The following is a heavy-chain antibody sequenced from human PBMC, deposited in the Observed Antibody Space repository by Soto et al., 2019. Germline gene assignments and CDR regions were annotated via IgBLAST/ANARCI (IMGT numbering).Heavy chain of an antibody. CDR3: ATLRYYYFYGMDV. CDR1: GFTFSRYW. V-gene: IGHV3-7*05. CDR2: IKEDGSEK. J-gene: IGHJ6*02. Sequence: GGSLRLSCAASGFTFSRYWMSWVRQAPGKGLEWVANIKEDGSEKYYVDSVKGRFTISRDNAKNSLYLQMNSLRAEDTAVYYCATLRYYYFYGMDVWGQGTTVTVSS.